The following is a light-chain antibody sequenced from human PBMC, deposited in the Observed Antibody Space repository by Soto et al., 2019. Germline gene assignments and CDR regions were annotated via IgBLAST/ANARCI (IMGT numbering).Light chain of an antibody. CDR1: QSIESNY. Sequence: EIVVTQSPGTLSLSPGERATLSCRASQSIESNYLSWYQQKPGQAPRLIISGASTRATGTPARFSGSGSGTDFTLTISSLQPEDFAVYYCQQDYNLPFTFGQGTRLEIK. V-gene: IGKV3D-7*01. CDR3: QQDYNLPFT. J-gene: IGKJ5*01. CDR2: GAS.